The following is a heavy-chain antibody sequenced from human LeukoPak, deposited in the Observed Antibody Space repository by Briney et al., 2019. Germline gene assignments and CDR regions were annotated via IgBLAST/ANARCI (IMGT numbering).Heavy chain of an antibody. J-gene: IGHJ6*03. CDR2: IYYSGST. CDR1: GGSISSSSYY. Sequence: PSETLSLTCTVSGGSISSSSYYWGWIRQPPGKGLEWIGSIYYSGSTYYNPSLKSRVTISVDTSKNQFSLKLSSVTAADTAVYYRARHRLVRQWLVPAHMDVWGKGTTVTVSS. CDR3: ARHRLVRQWLVPAHMDV. D-gene: IGHD6-19*01. V-gene: IGHV4-39*01.